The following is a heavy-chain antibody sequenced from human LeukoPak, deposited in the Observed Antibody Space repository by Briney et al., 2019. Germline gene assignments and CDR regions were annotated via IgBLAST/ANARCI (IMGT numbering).Heavy chain of an antibody. CDR1: GGAISSHY. D-gene: IGHD5-24*01. V-gene: IGHV4-59*11. Sequence: SETLSLTCNDSGGAISSHYWSWIRQPPGRGREWIGYIYYSGSTNYNPSLKSRVTISVDTSQNQVSLKLNSVNAADTAVYYCGRNRERSFDLWGPGTLVSVSS. CDR3: GRNRERSFDL. J-gene: IGHJ4*02. CDR2: IYYSGST.